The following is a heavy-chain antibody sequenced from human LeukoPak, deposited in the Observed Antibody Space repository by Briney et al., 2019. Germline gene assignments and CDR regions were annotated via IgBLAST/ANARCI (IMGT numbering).Heavy chain of an antibody. Sequence: SETLSLTCTVSGGSISSYYWSWIRQPPGKGLEWIGYIYYSGSTNYNPSLKSRVTISVDTSKNQFSLKLSSVTAADTAVYYCARHGNRYSSGWYRVPGDAFDIWGQGTMVTVSS. CDR2: IYYSGST. J-gene: IGHJ3*02. CDR1: GGSISSYY. V-gene: IGHV4-59*01. D-gene: IGHD6-19*01. CDR3: ARHGNRYSSGWYRVPGDAFDI.